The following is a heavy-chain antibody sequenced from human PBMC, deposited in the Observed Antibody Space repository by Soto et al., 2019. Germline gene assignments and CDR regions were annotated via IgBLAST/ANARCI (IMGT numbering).Heavy chain of an antibody. CDR3: ARVSWREKYGMDV. CDR1: EFTFSDSY. V-gene: IGHV3-11*01. CDR2: ITFSGNAV. Sequence: GGSLRLSCAASEFTFSDSYMSWIRQAPGKGLEWISYITFSGNAVYYADSLKGRFTISRDNAENSLYLQMSRLRAEDTAVYYCARVSWREKYGMDVWGQGTTGTVSS. J-gene: IGHJ6*02.